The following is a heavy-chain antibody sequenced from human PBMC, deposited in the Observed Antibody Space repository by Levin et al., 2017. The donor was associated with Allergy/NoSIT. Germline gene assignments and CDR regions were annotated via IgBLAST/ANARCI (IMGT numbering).Heavy chain of an antibody. CDR1: GFTFSGYW. J-gene: IGHJ4*02. CDR2: IKHDGSEK. CDR3: ARGALYPDY. Sequence: GGSLRLSCAASGFTFSGYWMSWARQAPGKGLEWVANIKHDGSEKYYVDSVKGRFTISRDNAKNFLFLQMNSLRAEDTAVYYCARGALYPDYWGQGTLVTVSS. D-gene: IGHD2-8*01. V-gene: IGHV3-7*04.